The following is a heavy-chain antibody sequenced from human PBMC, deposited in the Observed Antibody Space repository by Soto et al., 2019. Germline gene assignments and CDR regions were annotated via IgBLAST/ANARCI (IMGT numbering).Heavy chain of an antibody. CDR3: AIPDYYDSSAYYYEWYFDY. J-gene: IGHJ4*02. CDR1: GGSISSGGYY. CDR2: IYYSGST. D-gene: IGHD3-22*01. Sequence: SETLSLTCTVSGGSISSGGYYWSWIRQHPGKGLEWIGYIYYSGSTYYNPSLKSRVTISVDTSKNQFSLKLSAVTAADTAVDYCAIPDYYDSSAYYYEWYFDYWGQGTLVTVSS. V-gene: IGHV4-31*03.